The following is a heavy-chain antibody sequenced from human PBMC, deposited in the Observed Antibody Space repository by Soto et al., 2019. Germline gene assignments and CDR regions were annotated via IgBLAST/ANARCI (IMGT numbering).Heavy chain of an antibody. CDR2: IHTKSGTT. CDR1: GYTFSDYY. D-gene: IGHD3-3*01. V-gene: IGHV1-2*02. Sequence: QVQVVQSGTEVKKPGASAKVSCRASGYTFSDYYMHWIRQAPGQGPEWMGWIHTKSGTTNYAQNFQGRVTLTRDTSISTAYMELSRVTSDDTAVYFCARGGVTFFGVVDYWGQGTQVTVSS. J-gene: IGHJ4*02. CDR3: ARGGVTFFGVVDY.